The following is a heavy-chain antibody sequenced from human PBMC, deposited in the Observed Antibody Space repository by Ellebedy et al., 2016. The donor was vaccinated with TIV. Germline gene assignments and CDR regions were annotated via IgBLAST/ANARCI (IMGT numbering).Heavy chain of an antibody. Sequence: GESLKISXAASGFPFGNFGMHWVRQAPGKGLEWLALLWYDGSNEKYADSVKGRFTISRDNSRDTLFLQMDSLRAEDTAVYYCASDPSSIAAAGRGDYWGRGTLVTVSS. D-gene: IGHD6-13*01. CDR2: LWYDGSNE. J-gene: IGHJ4*02. CDR1: GFPFGNFG. CDR3: ASDPSSIAAAGRGDY. V-gene: IGHV3-33*01.